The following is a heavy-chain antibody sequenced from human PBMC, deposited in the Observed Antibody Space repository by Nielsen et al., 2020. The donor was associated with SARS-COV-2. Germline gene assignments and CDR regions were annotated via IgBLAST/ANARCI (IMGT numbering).Heavy chain of an antibody. CDR2: IGTAGDT. V-gene: IGHV3-13*04. CDR1: VFTFILYD. J-gene: IGHJ6*02. Sequence: SLNISRAASVFTFILYDMHCVRQATRKGLEWVSAIGTAGDTYYPGSVKGRFTISRENAKNSLYLQMNSLRAGDTAVYYCARGPSFIAAAPYYGMDVWGQGTTVTVSS. CDR3: ARGPSFIAAAPYYGMDV. D-gene: IGHD6-13*01.